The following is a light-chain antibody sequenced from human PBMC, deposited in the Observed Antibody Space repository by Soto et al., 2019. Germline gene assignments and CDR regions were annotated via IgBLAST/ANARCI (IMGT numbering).Light chain of an antibody. J-gene: IGKJ4*01. CDR3: QQYGSSPPLT. CDR1: QSVSTNY. V-gene: IGKV3-20*01. Sequence: EIVWTQSPGTLSLSPGERATLSCRASQSVSTNYLAWYQQKPGQAPRLLIYGASSRVTGIPDRFSGSGSGTDFTLTISRLEPEDFAVYYCQQYGSSPPLTFGGGTKVDIK. CDR2: GAS.